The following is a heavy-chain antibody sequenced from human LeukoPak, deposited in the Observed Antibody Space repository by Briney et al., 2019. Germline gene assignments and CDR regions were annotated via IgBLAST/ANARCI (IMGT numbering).Heavy chain of an antibody. V-gene: IGHV3-21*01. CDR3: ARDRGLGYCSGGSCYMADY. D-gene: IGHD2-15*01. CDR2: ISSSSSYI. J-gene: IGHJ4*02. CDR1: GFTFSSYS. Sequence: PGGSLRLSCAASGFTFSSYSMNWVRQAPGKGLEWVSSISSSSSYIYYADSVKGRFIISRDNAKNSLYLQMNSLRAEDTAVYYCARDRGLGYCSGGSCYMADYWGQGTLVTVSS.